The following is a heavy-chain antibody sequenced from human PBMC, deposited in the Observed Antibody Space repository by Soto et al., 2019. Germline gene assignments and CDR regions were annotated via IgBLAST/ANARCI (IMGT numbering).Heavy chain of an antibody. V-gene: IGHV1-18*04. CDR3: AKDLCYGDSGTDF. CDR2: ITGDNGNT. D-gene: IGHD4-17*01. Sequence: QVQLVQSGAEVKKPGASVKVSCQASGYSFSNYGISWVRQAPGQGFEWMGWITGDNGNTNYAQKYQGRVTMTTDTSTSTAYMELRSLSSDDTAVNYCAKDLCYGDSGTDFWGQGTLVTVSS. J-gene: IGHJ4*02. CDR1: GYSFSNYG.